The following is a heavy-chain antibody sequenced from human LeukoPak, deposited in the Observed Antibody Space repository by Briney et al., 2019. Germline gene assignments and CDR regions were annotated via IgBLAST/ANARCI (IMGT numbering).Heavy chain of an antibody. CDR2: IYYSGST. CDR1: GGSISSSSYY. J-gene: IGHJ4*02. V-gene: IGHV4-39*07. CDR3: ARTNYYGSGSYYGY. Sequence: SETLSLTCTVSGGSISSSSYYWGWIRQPPGKGLEWIGSIYYSGSTYYNPSLKSRVTISVDTSKNQFSLKLSSVTAADTAVYYCARTNYYGSGSYYGYWGQGTLVTVSS. D-gene: IGHD3-10*01.